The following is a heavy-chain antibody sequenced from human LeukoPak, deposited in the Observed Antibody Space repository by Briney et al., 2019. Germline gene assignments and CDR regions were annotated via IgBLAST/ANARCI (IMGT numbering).Heavy chain of an antibody. CDR3: ARFGPDYEVGWFDP. Sequence: SETLSLTCTVSGGSISSSSYYWGWIRQPPGKGLEWIGSIYYSGSTYYNPSLKSRVTISVDTSKNQFSLKLSSVTAADTAVYYCARFGPDYEVGWFDPWGQGTLVTVSS. V-gene: IGHV4-39*07. J-gene: IGHJ5*02. CDR1: GGSISSSSYY. CDR2: IYYSGST. D-gene: IGHD3-16*01.